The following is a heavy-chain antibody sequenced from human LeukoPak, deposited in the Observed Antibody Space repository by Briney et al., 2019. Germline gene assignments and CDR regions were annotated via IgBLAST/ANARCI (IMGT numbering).Heavy chain of an antibody. CDR2: ISYDGSNK. CDR1: GFTFSSYG. J-gene: IGHJ4*02. D-gene: IGHD3-3*01. CDR3: AKDGVAAPFDY. Sequence: PGGSLRLSCVASGFTFSSYGMHWVRQAPGKGLEWVAVISYDGSNKYYADSVKGRFTISRDNSKNTLYLQMNSLRAEDTAVYYCAKDGVAAPFDYWGQGTLVTVSS. V-gene: IGHV3-30*18.